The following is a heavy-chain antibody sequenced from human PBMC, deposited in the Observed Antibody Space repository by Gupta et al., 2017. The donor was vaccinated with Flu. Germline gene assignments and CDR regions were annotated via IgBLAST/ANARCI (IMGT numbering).Heavy chain of an antibody. CDR2: IWYDGSNK. CDR3: ARETYDYVWGSPTQNWFDP. Sequence: QVQLVESGGGVVQPGRSLSLSCAASGFTFSSYGMLWVRQAPGKGLEWVAVIWYDGSNKYYADSVKGRFTISRDNSKNTLYLQMNSLRAEDTAVYYCARETYDYVWGSPTQNWFDPWGQGTLVTVSS. D-gene: IGHD3-16*01. CDR1: GFTFSSYG. V-gene: IGHV3-33*01. J-gene: IGHJ5*02.